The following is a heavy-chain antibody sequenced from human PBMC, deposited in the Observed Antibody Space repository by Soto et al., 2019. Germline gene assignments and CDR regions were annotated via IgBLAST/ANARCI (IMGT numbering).Heavy chain of an antibody. Sequence: GGSLRLSCAASGFTFSSYAMSWVCQAPGKGLEWVSAISGSGGSTYYADSVKGRFTISRDNSKNTLYLQMNSLRAEDTAVYYCARVRTHHPLDYWGQGTLVTVSS. V-gene: IGHV3-23*01. J-gene: IGHJ4*02. CDR1: GFTFSSYA. CDR3: ARVRTHHPLDY. CDR2: ISGSGGST. D-gene: IGHD2-15*01.